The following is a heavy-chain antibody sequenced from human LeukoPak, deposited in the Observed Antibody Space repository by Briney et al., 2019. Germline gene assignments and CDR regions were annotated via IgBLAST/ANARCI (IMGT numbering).Heavy chain of an antibody. CDR3: ARDPMRTYSSGWYWYY. CDR1: GYTFTSYG. CDR2: ISAYNGNT. V-gene: IGHV1-18*01. J-gene: IGHJ4*02. D-gene: IGHD6-19*01. Sequence: ASVKVSCKASGYTFTSYGISWVRQAPGRELEWMGWISAYNGNTNYAQKLQGRVTMTTDTSTSTAYMELRSLRPDDTAVYYCARDPMRTYSSGWYWYYWGQGTLVTVSS.